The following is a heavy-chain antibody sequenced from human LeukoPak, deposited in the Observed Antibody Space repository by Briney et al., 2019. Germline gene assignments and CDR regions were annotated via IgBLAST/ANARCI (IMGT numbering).Heavy chain of an antibody. D-gene: IGHD5-18*01. J-gene: IGHJ4*02. Sequence: VASVKVSCKASGYTFTSYGISWVRQAPGQGLEWMGWISAYNGNTNYAQKLQGRVTMTTDTSTSTAYMELRSLRSDDTAVYYCARDQTAGGYSYGYAGDYWGQGTLVTVS. CDR1: GYTFTSYG. V-gene: IGHV1-18*01. CDR2: ISAYNGNT. CDR3: ARDQTAGGYSYGYAGDY.